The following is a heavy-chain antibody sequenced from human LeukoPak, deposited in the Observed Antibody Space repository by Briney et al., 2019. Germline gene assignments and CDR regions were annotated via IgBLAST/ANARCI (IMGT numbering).Heavy chain of an antibody. CDR1: GGSISSSDW. V-gene: IGHV4-4*02. D-gene: IGHD3-10*01. Sequence: PSGTLSLTCTVSGGSISSSDWWSWVRQPPGTGLEWIGEMHQSGIINYNPSLKSRVTMSLDKAKKQFSLKLSSVTAADTSVYFCASADYYRIDFWGQGTLVTVSS. J-gene: IGHJ4*02. CDR3: ASADYYRIDF. CDR2: MHQSGII.